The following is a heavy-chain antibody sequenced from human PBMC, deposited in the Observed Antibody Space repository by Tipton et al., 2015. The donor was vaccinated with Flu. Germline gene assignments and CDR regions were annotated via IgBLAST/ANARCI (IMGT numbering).Heavy chain of an antibody. CDR1: GGSVNSYF. CDR3: ARLSYYDVDLKNFYFDY. CDR2: IYPSGTT. D-gene: IGHD3-10*02. V-gene: IGHV4-59*05. Sequence: GLVKPSETLSLTCTVSGGSVNSYFWSWIRQPPGKRLELIGSIYPSGTTYYNPSLKNRVTISVDTSKSQFSLMLRSVTAADTAVYYCARLSYYDVDLKNFYFDYWGQGALVTVSS. J-gene: IGHJ4*02.